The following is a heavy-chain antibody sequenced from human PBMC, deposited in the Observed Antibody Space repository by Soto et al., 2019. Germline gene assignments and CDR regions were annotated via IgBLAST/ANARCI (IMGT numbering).Heavy chain of an antibody. D-gene: IGHD6-19*01. CDR1: GFTFSSYG. J-gene: IGHJ4*02. CDR3: AKDLGSSGWYNSLDY. CDR2: ISYDGSNK. V-gene: IGHV3-30*18. Sequence: QVQLVESGGGVVQPGRSLRLSCAASGFTFSSYGMHWVRQATGKGLEWVAVISYDGSNKYYADSVKGRFTISRDNSKNTLYLQMNSLRAEDTAVYYCAKDLGSSGWYNSLDYWGQGTLVTVSS.